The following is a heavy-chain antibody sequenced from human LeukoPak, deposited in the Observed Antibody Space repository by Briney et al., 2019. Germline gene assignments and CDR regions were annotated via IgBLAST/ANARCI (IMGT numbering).Heavy chain of an antibody. CDR1: GDSITSTNFY. J-gene: IGHJ4*02. V-gene: IGHV4-39*01. CDR3: ARHVRGSRWFDY. D-gene: IGHD6-13*01. Sequence: SETLSLTCTVSGDSITSTNFYWDWISQPPGKGLEWIGGIYYSGSTYYSPSLMSRVTISVDTSKNQFSLKLSSVTAADTAVYYCARHVRGSRWFDYWGQGNLVTVSS. CDR2: IYYSGST.